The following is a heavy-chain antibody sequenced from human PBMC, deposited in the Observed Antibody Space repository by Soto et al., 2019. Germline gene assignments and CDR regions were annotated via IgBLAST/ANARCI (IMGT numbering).Heavy chain of an antibody. V-gene: IGHV4-39*01. Sequence: QLQLQESGPGLVEPSETLSLTCTVSGGSISGSDYYWAWLRQPPGKGLEWLGTIYRTGTAYYNPSLKSRVTLSVEPSKNQFFLILNSVSAADTAVYFCADMRGQWLPRDWGQGTLVTVSS. CDR1: GGSISGSDYY. CDR2: IYRTGTA. D-gene: IGHD6-19*01. CDR3: ADMRGQWLPRD. J-gene: IGHJ4*02.